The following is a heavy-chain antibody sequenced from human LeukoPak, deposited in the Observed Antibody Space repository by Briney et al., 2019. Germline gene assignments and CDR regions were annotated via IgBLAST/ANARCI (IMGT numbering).Heavy chain of an antibody. V-gene: IGHV3-30-3*01. CDR1: VFTFISYV. CDR3: ARDRVPSVLGYYYDMGV. D-gene: IGHD2-8*02. CDR2: ISFDGSNK. Sequence: PVRSLRLSCAASVFTFISYVMHSVRPAPGKGLEWVAVISFDGSNKYYADTVKGRFTISRDNSKNTLYLQINSLRAEDTAVYYCARDRVPSVLGYYYDMGVWGKGTTVTVSS. J-gene: IGHJ6*04.